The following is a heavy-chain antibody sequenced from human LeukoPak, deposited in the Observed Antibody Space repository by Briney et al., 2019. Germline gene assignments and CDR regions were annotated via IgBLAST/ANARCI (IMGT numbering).Heavy chain of an antibody. V-gene: IGHV3-33*01. CDR2: IWYDGSNK. J-gene: IGHJ6*02. D-gene: IGHD6-19*01. Sequence: GGSLRLSCAASGFTFSSYGMHWVRQAPGEGLEWVAVIWYDGSNKYYADSVKGRFTISRNNSKNTLYLQMNSLRAEDTAVYYCARAGYSSGWYPSYYYYGMDVRGQGTTVTVSS. CDR1: GFTFSSYG. CDR3: ARAGYSSGWYPSYYYYGMDV.